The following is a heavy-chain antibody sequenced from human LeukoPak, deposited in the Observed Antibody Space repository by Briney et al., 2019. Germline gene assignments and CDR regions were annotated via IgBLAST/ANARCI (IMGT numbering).Heavy chain of an antibody. CDR1: GFTFSSYG. J-gene: IGHJ5*02. V-gene: IGHV3-30*02. D-gene: IGHD6-13*01. CDR2: IRYDGSNT. Sequence: PGGSLRLSCAASGFTFSSYGMHWVSQAPGKGLEWVAFIRYDGSNTYYADSVKGRSTISRDPSKNTPYLQINSQRAKDTAVTYCAKSHIAWQLADWFDPWGQGNLVTVSS. CDR3: AKSHIAWQLADWFDP.